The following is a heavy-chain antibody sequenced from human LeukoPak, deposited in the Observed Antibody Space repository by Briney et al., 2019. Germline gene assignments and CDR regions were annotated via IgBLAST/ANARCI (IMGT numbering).Heavy chain of an antibody. V-gene: IGHV4-61*10. CDR2: IYYSGST. Sequence: SETLSLTCTVSGASISSGSYYWSWIRQPAGKGLEWIGYIYYSGSTNYNPSLESRVTMSVDTSKNQFSLKLTSVTAADTAVYYCARLGVASRGYSFGPDYWGQGTLVTVSS. D-gene: IGHD5-18*01. CDR3: ARLGVASRGYSFGPDY. J-gene: IGHJ4*02. CDR1: GASISSGSYY.